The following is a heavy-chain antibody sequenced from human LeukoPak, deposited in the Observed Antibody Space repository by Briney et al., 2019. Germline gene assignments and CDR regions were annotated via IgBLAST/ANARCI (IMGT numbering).Heavy chain of an antibody. D-gene: IGHD6-19*01. Sequence: SETLSLTCAVYGGSFGGYYWSWIRQPPGKGLEWIGEINHSGSTNYNPSLKSRVTISVDTSKNQFSLKLSSVTAADTAVYYCARAGGTGYSSGWYDYWGQGTLVTVSS. J-gene: IGHJ4*02. V-gene: IGHV4-34*01. CDR1: GGSFGGYY. CDR2: INHSGST. CDR3: ARAGGTGYSSGWYDY.